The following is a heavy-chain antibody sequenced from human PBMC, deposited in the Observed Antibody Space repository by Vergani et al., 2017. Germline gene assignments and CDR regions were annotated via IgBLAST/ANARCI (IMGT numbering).Heavy chain of an antibody. CDR3: VKEKIDLGSYFFDS. J-gene: IGHJ4*01. CDR2: ISGPGLST. Sequence: EVHLLESGGGLIQPGGSLRISCAASGFTFDNYAMTLVLQAPGKVLQWVSSISGPGLSTYYADSVKGRFSIARDNSKNTVFLQMHSLRAEDTAIYYCVKEKIDLGSYFFDSWGHGILVTVSS. D-gene: IGHD2/OR15-2a*01. V-gene: IGHV3-23*01. CDR1: GFTFDNYA.